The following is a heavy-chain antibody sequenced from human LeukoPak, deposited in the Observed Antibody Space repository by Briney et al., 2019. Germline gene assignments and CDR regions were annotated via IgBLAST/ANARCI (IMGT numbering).Heavy chain of an antibody. J-gene: IGHJ4*02. CDR1: GGTFSSYA. V-gene: IGHV1-69*13. D-gene: IGHD6-19*01. Sequence: SVKVSCKASGGTFSSYAISWVRQAPGQGLEWMGGIIPIFGTANYAQKFQGRVTITADESTSTAYMELSSLRSEDTAVYYCARGPHSSGWYREFDYWAREPWSPSPQ. CDR2: IIPIFGTA. CDR3: ARGPHSSGWYREFDY.